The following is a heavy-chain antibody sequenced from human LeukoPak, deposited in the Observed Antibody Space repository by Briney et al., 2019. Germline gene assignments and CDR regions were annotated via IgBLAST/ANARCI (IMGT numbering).Heavy chain of an antibody. CDR1: GYTLTELS. CDR3: ATGDYDSSGYHWFDP. V-gene: IGHV1-24*01. J-gene: IGHJ5*02. D-gene: IGHD3-22*01. Sequence: ASVKVSCKVSGYTLTELSMHWVRQAPGKGLEWMGGFDPEDGETIYAQKFQGRVTMTEDTSTDTAYMELSSLRSEDTAVYYCATGDYDSSGYHWFDPWGQGTLVTVSS. CDR2: FDPEDGET.